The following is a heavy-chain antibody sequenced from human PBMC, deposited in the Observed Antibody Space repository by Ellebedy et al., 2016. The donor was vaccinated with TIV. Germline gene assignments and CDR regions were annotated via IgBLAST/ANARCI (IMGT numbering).Heavy chain of an antibody. CDR3: AGVYGDYRMDV. CDR1: GFTFSSYS. V-gene: IGHV3-21*01. D-gene: IGHD4/OR15-4a*01. CDR2: ISSSSGYR. J-gene: IGHJ6*02. Sequence: GESLKISCAASGFTFSSYSMNWVRQAPGKGLEWVSSISSSSGYRYYADSVKGRFTISRDNAKNSLYLQMNSLRAEDTAVYYCAGVYGDYRMDVWGQGTTVTVSS.